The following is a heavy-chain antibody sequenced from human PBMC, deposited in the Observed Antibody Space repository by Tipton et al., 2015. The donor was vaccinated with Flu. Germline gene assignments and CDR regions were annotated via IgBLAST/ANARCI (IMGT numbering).Heavy chain of an antibody. V-gene: IGHV3-21*01. CDR2: ISSSSSYI. J-gene: IGHJ3*02. CDR1: GFTFSSYS. Sequence: SLRLSCAASGFTFSSYSMNWVRQAPGKGLEWVSSISSSSSYIYYADSVKGRFTISRDNAKNSLYLQMNSLRAEDTAVYYCASLSSGDAFDIWGQGTMVTVSS. CDR3: ASLSSGDAFDI. D-gene: IGHD5/OR15-5a*01.